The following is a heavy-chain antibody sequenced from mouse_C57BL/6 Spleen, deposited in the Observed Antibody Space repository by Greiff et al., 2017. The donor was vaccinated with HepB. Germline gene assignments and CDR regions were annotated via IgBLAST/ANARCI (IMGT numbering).Heavy chain of an antibody. CDR2: ISSGGSYT. Sequence: EVKLVESGGDLVKPGESLKLSCAASGFTFSSYGMSWVRQTPEKRLEWVATISSGGSYTYYPDSVKGRFTISRDNAKNTLYLHMSRLKSEDTAMYYCARYDDGYYGGDYWGQGTTLTVSS. CDR1: GFTFSSYG. D-gene: IGHD2-3*01. J-gene: IGHJ2*01. V-gene: IGHV5-6*01. CDR3: ARYDDGYYGGDY.